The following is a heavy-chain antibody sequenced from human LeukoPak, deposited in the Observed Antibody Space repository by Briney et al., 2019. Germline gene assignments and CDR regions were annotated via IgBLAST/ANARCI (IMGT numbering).Heavy chain of an antibody. D-gene: IGHD5-24*01. CDR3: ARGTMATIRFDY. V-gene: IGHV3-21*01. Sequence: GGSLRLSCAASGFTFSSYWMSWVRQAPGKGLEWVSSIDSTSGYIYYADSVKGRFTISRDSAKNSLYLQMNSLRAEDTAVYYCARGTMATIRFDYWGQGTLVTVSS. J-gene: IGHJ4*02. CDR2: IDSTSGYI. CDR1: GFTFSSYW.